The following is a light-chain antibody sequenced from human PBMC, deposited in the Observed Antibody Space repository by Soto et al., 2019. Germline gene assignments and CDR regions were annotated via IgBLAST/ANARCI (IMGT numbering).Light chain of an antibody. CDR1: QGIKND. CDR3: LQDYSYPRT. J-gene: IGKJ1*01. V-gene: IGKV1-6*01. Sequence: AIQMTQSPSSLSASVGYRVTITCRASQGIKNDLSWYQQKPGKAPKILVYAASTLQSGVPSRFSGSGSGTDFTLAISSLQAEDFATYYCLQDYSYPRTFGQGTRVEIK. CDR2: AAS.